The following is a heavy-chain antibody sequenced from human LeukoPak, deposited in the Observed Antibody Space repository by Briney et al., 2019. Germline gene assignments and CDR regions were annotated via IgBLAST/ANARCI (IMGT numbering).Heavy chain of an antibody. CDR1: GFTVSSNY. Sequence: GGSLRLSCVASGFTVSSNYMSWVRQAPGKGLEWVSVIYSGGSTYYADSVKGRFTISRDNSKNTLYLQMNSLRAEDTAVYYCARRLYGSGPDDYWGQGTLVTVSS. D-gene: IGHD3-10*01. V-gene: IGHV3-66*02. J-gene: IGHJ4*02. CDR2: IYSGGST. CDR3: ARRLYGSGPDDY.